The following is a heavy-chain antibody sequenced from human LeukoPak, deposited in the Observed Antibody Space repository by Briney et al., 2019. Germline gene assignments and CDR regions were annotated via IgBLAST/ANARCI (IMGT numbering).Heavy chain of an antibody. J-gene: IGHJ4*02. Sequence: PGGSLRLSCAASGFTFSSYWMLWVRQAPGKGLVWVSRINSDGSSTSYADSVKGRFTISRDNAKNTLYLQMNSLRAEDTAVYYCARVYYDFWSGYSHCFDYWGQGTLVTVSS. CDR1: GFTFSSYW. D-gene: IGHD3-3*01. CDR3: ARVYYDFWSGYSHCFDY. CDR2: INSDGSST. V-gene: IGHV3-74*01.